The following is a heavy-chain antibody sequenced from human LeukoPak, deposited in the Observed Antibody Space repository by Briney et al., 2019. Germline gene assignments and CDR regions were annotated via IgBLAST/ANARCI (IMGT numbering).Heavy chain of an antibody. V-gene: IGHV7-4-1*02. CDR2: INTNTGNP. J-gene: IGHJ4*02. Sequence: GASVNVSCKASGYWFTSYPMHWVRQAPGEGPEWMGRINTNTGNPTYAQGFKGRFVFSLDTAVATAYLQITSLKAEDTAVYYCATQGGGYCRATSCYDFWGQGTLVTVSS. CDR3: ATQGGGYCRATSCYDF. CDR1: GYWFTSYP. D-gene: IGHD2-2*01.